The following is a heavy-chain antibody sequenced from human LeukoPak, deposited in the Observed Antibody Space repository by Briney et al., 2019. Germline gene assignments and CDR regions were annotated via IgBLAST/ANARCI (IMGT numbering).Heavy chain of an antibody. CDR2: IYSGGST. CDR1: EFSVSANY. J-gene: IGHJ4*02. D-gene: IGHD5-12*01. Sequence: GGCLRLSCAASEFSVSANYMSWVRQAPGKGLEWVSVIYSGGSTFYADSVKGRFTISRHNSRNTLYLQMNSLRAEDTAVYYCGYSGYDFPFDYWGQETVVT. CDR3: GYSGYDFPFDY. V-gene: IGHV3-53*04.